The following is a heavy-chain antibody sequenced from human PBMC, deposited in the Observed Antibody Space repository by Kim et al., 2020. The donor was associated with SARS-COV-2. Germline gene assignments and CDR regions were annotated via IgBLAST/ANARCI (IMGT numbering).Heavy chain of an antibody. CDR1: GFTFSSYG. V-gene: IGHV3-33*01. D-gene: IGHD2-2*02. CDR2: IWYDGSNK. Sequence: GSLRLSCAASGFTFSSYGMHWVRQAPGKGLEWVAVIWYDGSNKYYADSVKGRFTISRDNSKNTLYLQMNSLRAEDTAVYYCAREKPIVVVPAAIELYYY. J-gene: IGHJ6*01. CDR3: AREKPIVVVPAAIELYYY.